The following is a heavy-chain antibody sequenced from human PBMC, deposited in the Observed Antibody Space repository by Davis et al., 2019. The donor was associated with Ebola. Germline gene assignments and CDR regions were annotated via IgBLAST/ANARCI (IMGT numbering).Heavy chain of an antibody. CDR1: GFTFNIFD. D-gene: IGHD4-11*01. V-gene: IGHV3-30*02. J-gene: IGHJ4*02. CDR3: ARDSDDYSFDY. CDR2: VRSHGSDD. Sequence: GGSLRLSCAASGFTFNIFDMHWVRQAPGRGLEWVAFVRSHGSDDHYADSVKGRFTISRDNSKNTLYLQMNSLRPEDTAVYYCARDSDDYSFDYWGQGTLVTVPS.